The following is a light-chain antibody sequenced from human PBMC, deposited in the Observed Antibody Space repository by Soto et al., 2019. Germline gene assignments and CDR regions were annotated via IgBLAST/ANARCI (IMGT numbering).Light chain of an antibody. Sequence: QAVVTQPPSVSAAPRQRVTISCSGSSSNIGNNAVNWYQQLPGKAPKLLIYYDDLLPSGVSDRFSGSKSGTSASLAISGLQSEDEADYYCAAWDDSLNGPVFGTGTKLTVL. V-gene: IGLV1-36*01. CDR3: AAWDDSLNGPV. CDR1: SSNIGNNA. CDR2: YDD. J-gene: IGLJ1*01.